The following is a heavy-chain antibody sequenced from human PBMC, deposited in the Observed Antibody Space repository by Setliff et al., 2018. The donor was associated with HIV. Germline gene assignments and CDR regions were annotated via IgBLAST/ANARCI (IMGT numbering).Heavy chain of an antibody. CDR2: IYGGGST. D-gene: IGHD3-16*01. Sequence: GGSLRLSCAASGFTVSGKYMSWVRQAPGKGLEWVSSIYGGGSTDYADSVTGRFITSRDNSKNTLYLQMNSLRVEDTAVYYCARDGGDGMLSSGYFDSWCQVTLVTVSS. V-gene: IGHV3-53*01. CDR1: GFTVSGKY. CDR3: ARDGGDGMLSSGYFDS. J-gene: IGHJ4*02.